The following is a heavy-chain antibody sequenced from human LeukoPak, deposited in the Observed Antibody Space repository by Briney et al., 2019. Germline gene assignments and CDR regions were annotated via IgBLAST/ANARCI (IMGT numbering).Heavy chain of an antibody. CDR3: ARGGSDSSGYYPRDFDY. V-gene: IGHV1-2*02. Sequence: ASVNVSCTASGYTFTDYYVHWVRQASGQGLEWMGWINPKSGGTNYAQKFQGRVTMTRDTSISTAYMELSRLISDDTAVYYCARGGSDSSGYYPRDFDYWGQGTLVTVSS. J-gene: IGHJ4*02. CDR1: GYTFTDYY. CDR2: INPKSGGT. D-gene: IGHD3-22*01.